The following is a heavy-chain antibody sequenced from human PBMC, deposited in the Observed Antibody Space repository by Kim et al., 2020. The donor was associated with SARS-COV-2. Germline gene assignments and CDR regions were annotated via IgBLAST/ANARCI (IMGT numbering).Heavy chain of an antibody. CDR3: ARVAHGPRGVANGHVY. J-gene: IGHJ4*02. Sequence: ASVKVSCKASGYTFTSYGISWVRQAPGQGLEWMGWISAYNGNTNYAQKLQGRVTMTTDTSTSTAYMELRSLRSDDTAVYYCARVAHGPRGVANGHVYWGQGTLVTVSS. D-gene: IGHD3-10*01. V-gene: IGHV1-18*01. CDR2: ISAYNGNT. CDR1: GYTFTSYG.